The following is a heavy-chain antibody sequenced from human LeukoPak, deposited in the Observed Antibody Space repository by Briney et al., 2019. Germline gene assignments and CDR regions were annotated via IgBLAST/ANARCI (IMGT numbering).Heavy chain of an antibody. Sequence: GGSLRLSCSASGFTFNNYAMHWVRQSPGKGLEYVSTISGNGGGTHYADSVKGRFTISRDNSKNTLYLQLSSLRAEDTAVYYCVKSWDVVVVVAAFDYWGQGTLVTVSS. CDR3: VKSWDVVVVVAAFDY. V-gene: IGHV3-64D*06. J-gene: IGHJ4*02. CDR2: ISGNGGGT. CDR1: GFTFNNYA. D-gene: IGHD2-15*01.